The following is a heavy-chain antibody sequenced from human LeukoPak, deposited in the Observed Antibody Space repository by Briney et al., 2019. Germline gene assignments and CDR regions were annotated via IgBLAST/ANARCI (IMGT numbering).Heavy chain of an antibody. CDR1: GYSISSGYY. CDR3: ARAGAVAGTPGYYYYYGMDV. D-gene: IGHD6-19*01. V-gene: IGHV4-38-2*02. Sequence: SETLSLTCTVSGYSISSGYYWGWIRQPPGKGLEWIGSIYHSGSTYYNPSLKSRVTISVDTSKNQFSLKLSSVTAADTAVYYCARAGAVAGTPGYYYYYGMDVWGQGTTATVSS. J-gene: IGHJ6*02. CDR2: IYHSGST.